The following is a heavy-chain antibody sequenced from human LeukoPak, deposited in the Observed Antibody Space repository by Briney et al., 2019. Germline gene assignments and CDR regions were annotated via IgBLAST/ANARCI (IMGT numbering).Heavy chain of an antibody. Sequence: KASETLSLTCTVSGGSISYYYWSWIRQPPGKGLEWIGYVYYSGSTSYNPSLKSRVTISLDTSKHQSSLKLNSVTAADTAVYYCARHAYCGGDCFGGAFEIWGQGTMVTVSS. CDR3: ARHAYCGGDCFGGAFEI. V-gene: IGHV4-59*08. J-gene: IGHJ3*02. CDR1: GGSISYYY. D-gene: IGHD2-21*02. CDR2: VYYSGST.